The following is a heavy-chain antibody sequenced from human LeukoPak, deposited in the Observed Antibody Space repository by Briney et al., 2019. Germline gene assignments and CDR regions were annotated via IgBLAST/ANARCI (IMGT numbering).Heavy chain of an antibody. CDR1: GFTVSTDY. Sequence: GGSLRLSCAASGFTVSTDYMSWVRQAPGKGLEWVSVIYSGGSTYYADSVKGRFTISRDNSKNTLYLQMNSLRTEDTAIYYCARDGNSYSLAYWGQGSLVTVSS. CDR2: IYSGGST. CDR3: ARDGNSYSLAY. V-gene: IGHV3-66*02. D-gene: IGHD3-10*01. J-gene: IGHJ4*02.